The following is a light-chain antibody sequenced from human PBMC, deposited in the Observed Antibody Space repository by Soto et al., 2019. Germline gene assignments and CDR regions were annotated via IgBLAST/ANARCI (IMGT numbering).Light chain of an antibody. Sequence: DIQMTQSPSSLSTSVGDRVTITCRASQGISNYLAWYQQKPGKDPTLLIYAASTLQTGVPSRFSGSGSGTDFTLTISRLQPEDVATYYCQKYNSAPWTFGQGTKVEIK. V-gene: IGKV1-27*01. CDR1: QGISNY. CDR2: AAS. J-gene: IGKJ1*01. CDR3: QKYNSAPWT.